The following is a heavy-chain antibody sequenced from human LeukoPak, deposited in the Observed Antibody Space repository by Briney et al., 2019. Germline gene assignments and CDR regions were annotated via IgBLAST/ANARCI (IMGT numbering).Heavy chain of an antibody. CDR1: GGSISSSSYY. J-gene: IGHJ5*02. CDR2: IYYSGST. CDR3: ARDTETTVTTSTSHDNWFDP. Sequence: ASETLSLTCTVSGGSISSSSYYWGWIRQPPGKGLEWIGSIYYSGSTYYNPSLKSRVTISVDTSKNQFSLKLSSVTAADTAVYYCARDTETTVTTSTSHDNWFDPWGQGTLVTVSS. D-gene: IGHD4-17*01. V-gene: IGHV4-39*07.